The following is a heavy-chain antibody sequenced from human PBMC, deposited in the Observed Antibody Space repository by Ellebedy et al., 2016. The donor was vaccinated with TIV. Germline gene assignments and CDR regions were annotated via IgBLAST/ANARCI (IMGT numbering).Heavy chain of an antibody. CDR2: IFYSGSN. CDR3: ARSPSYSSGWYPDLEEYYYYGMDV. CDR1: GGSISSYY. Sequence: MPSETLSLTCTVSGGSISSYYWNWIRQPPGKGLEWIADIFYSGSNNYNAYLKSRVPISLEASKNQFSLRLSSVTAADTAVYYCARSPSYSSGWYPDLEEYYYYGMDVWGQGTTVTVSS. D-gene: IGHD6-19*01. V-gene: IGHV4-59*08. J-gene: IGHJ6*02.